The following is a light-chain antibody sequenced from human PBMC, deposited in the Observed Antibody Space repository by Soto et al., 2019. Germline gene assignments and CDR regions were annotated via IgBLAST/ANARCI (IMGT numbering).Light chain of an antibody. CDR2: AAS. V-gene: IGKV1-8*01. J-gene: IGKJ2*01. Sequence: AIRMTKSPSSFSASTGDRVTITCRASPGISSYLAWYQQKPGKAHKLLIYAASVLQSGVPSRVSGSGSGTDFTITICCLQSEDFAIFYSHQYYSYPYTFGQGTKLEIK. CDR3: HQYYSYPYT. CDR1: PGISSY.